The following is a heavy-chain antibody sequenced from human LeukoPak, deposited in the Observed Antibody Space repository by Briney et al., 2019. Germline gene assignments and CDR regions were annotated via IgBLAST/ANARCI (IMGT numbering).Heavy chain of an antibody. J-gene: IGHJ2*01. V-gene: IGHV4-59*01. CDR3: ARGGYDFWGGSSYNYFDL. CDR2: VYYSGST. D-gene: IGHD3-3*01. CDR1: GRSISSFY. Sequence: SETLSLTCTVSGRSISSFYWSWIRQPPGKGLEWIGYVYYSGSTNYNPSLKSRVTISVDKSKNHFSLKLSSVTTADTAMYYCARGGYDFWGGSSYNYFDLWGRGTLVAVSS.